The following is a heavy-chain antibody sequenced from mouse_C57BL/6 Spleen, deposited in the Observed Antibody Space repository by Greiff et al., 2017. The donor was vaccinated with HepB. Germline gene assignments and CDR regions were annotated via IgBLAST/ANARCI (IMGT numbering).Heavy chain of an antibody. CDR2: ISSGSSTI. J-gene: IGHJ2*01. Sequence: EVKLVESGGGLVKPGGSLKLSCAASGFTFSDYGMHWVRQAPEKGLEWVAYISSGSSTIYYADTVKGRFTISRDNAKNTLFLQMTSLRSEDTAMYYCASYYGSSYAGFFDYWGQGTTLTVSS. D-gene: IGHD1-1*01. CDR3: ASYYGSSYAGFFDY. CDR1: GFTFSDYG. V-gene: IGHV5-17*01.